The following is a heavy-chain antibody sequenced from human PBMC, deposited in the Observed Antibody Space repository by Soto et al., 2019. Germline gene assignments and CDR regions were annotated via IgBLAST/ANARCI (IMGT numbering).Heavy chain of an antibody. CDR2: FSLSGTT. CDR3: AGGVTPPVAPAWYYFDA. D-gene: IGHD2-15*01. Sequence: QVQLQESGPGLMKPSETLSLTCSVSGASIAGSSYWSWIRQPAGKGLEWIGRFSLSGTTNYSPSLRSRVTISADVSNNHFSLRLTSVTAADTALYDCAGGVTPPVAPAWYYFDAGGQGTRVTVSS. J-gene: IGHJ4*02. V-gene: IGHV4-4*07. CDR1: GASIAGSSY.